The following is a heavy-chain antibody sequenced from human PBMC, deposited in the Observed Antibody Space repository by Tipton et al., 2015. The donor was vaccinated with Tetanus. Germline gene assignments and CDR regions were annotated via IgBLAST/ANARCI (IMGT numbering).Heavy chain of an antibody. D-gene: IGHD4-17*01. CDR1: GSTFSYYG. CDR3: ARDPYGDHGPFDY. CDR2: IWYDGSNK. V-gene: IGHV3-33*01. Sequence: SGSTFSYYGMHWVRQAPGKGLEWVAVIWYDGSNKYYADSVKGRFTISRDNSRNTLYLEMNSLRVEDTAVYYCARDPYGDHGPFDYWGQGTLVTVPS. J-gene: IGHJ4*02.